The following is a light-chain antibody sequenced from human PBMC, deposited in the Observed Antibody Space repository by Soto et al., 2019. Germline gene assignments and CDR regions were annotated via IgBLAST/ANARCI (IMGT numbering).Light chain of an antibody. V-gene: IGKV3-15*01. J-gene: IGKJ1*01. CDR1: QSVSSS. CDR3: QQYNNWPRT. CDR2: GTS. Sequence: EIVLPQSPGTLSLSPGARATLSCRASQSVSSSSLAWYQQRRGQAPRLLIYGTSTRATGIPARFSGSGSGTDFTLTISSLQFEDFAVYYCQQYNNWPRTFGQGTKVDIK.